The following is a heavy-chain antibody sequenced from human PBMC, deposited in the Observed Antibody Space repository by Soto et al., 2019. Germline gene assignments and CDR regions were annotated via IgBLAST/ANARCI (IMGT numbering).Heavy chain of an antibody. V-gene: IGHV4-59*01. D-gene: IGHD4-17*01. J-gene: IGHJ5*02. CDR1: GGSISSYY. Sequence: SETLSLTCTVSGGSISSYYWSWIRQPPGKGLEWIGYIYYSGSTNYNPSLKSRVTISVDTSKNQFSLKLSSVTAADTAVYYCARDPHPLNYGGNSVNNWFDPWGQGTLVTVSS. CDR2: IYYSGST. CDR3: ARDPHPLNYGGNSVNNWFDP.